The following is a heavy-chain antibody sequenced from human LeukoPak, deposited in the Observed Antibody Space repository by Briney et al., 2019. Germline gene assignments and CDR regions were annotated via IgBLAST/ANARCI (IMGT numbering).Heavy chain of an antibody. V-gene: IGHV3-74*01. Sequence: GGSLRLSCAASGFTFSRYWMHWVRQAPGKGLVWVARINSDGSSTSYADSVKGRFTISRDNAKNTLYLQMNSLRAEDTAVYYCATKGIVVVIDDAFDIWGQGTMVTVSS. CDR2: INSDGSST. CDR3: ATKGIVVVIDDAFDI. D-gene: IGHD3-22*01. CDR1: GFTFSRYW. J-gene: IGHJ3*02.